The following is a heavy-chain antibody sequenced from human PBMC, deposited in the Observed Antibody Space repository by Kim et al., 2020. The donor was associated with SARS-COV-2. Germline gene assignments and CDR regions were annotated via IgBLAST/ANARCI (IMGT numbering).Heavy chain of an antibody. CDR3: ARGPPYYYGSGSYPFDY. V-gene: IGHV4-31*02. J-gene: IGHJ4*02. Sequence: KSRVTISVDTSKNQFSLKLSSVTAADTAVYYCARGPPYYYGSGSYPFDYWGQGTLVTVSS. D-gene: IGHD3-10*01.